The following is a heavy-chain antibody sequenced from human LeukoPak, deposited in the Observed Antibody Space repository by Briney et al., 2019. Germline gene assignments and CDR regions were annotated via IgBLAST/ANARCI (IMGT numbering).Heavy chain of an antibody. CDR2: ISGSGGST. Sequence: GGSLRLSCAASGFTFSSYAMSWVRQAPGKGLEWVSAISGSGGSTYYADSVKGRFTISRDNSRNTLYLQMDNLRAEDTATYFCAKGESQPKYYFQYWGQGTVVAVSS. CDR1: GFTFSSYA. D-gene: IGHD3-16*01. J-gene: IGHJ4*02. CDR3: AKGESQPKYYFQY. V-gene: IGHV3-23*01.